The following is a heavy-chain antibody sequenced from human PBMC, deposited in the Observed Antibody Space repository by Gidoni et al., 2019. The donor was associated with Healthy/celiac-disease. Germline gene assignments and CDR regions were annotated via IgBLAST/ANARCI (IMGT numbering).Heavy chain of an antibody. CDR3: ARGGYYYDSSGYYNFDY. J-gene: IGHJ4*02. CDR1: GYPFTSYG. CDR2: ISAYNGNT. Sequence: QVQLVQSGAEVKKPGAAGKVSCKASGYPFTSYGISWVRQATGQGLEWMGWISAYNGNTNDAQKLQGRVTMTTDTSTSTAYMEMRSLRSDDTAVYYCARGGYYYDSSGYYNFDYWGQGTLVTVSS. D-gene: IGHD3-22*01. V-gene: IGHV1-18*04.